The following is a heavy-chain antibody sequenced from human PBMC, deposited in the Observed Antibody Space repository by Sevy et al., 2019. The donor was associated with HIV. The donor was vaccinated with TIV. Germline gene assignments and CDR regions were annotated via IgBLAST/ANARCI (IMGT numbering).Heavy chain of an antibody. CDR3: ARDILAGTFDY. CDR1: GFIFNNYA. J-gene: IGHJ4*02. CDR2: ISYDGSNK. V-gene: IGHV3-30*01. Sequence: GGSLRLSCAASGFIFNNYAMHWVRQAPGKGLEWVAVISYDGSNKYHEDSVKGRFTISRDNSKNMLYLQMNSLRAEDTAVYYCARDILAGTFDYWGQGTLVTVSS. D-gene: IGHD6-19*01.